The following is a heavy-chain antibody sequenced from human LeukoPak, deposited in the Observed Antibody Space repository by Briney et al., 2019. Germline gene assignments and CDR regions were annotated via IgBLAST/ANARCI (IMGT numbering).Heavy chain of an antibody. D-gene: IGHD1-26*01. Sequence: SETLSLTCTVSGGSITTSSYYWGWIRQPPGKGLEWIGIIYYSGSTYYNPSLKSRVTISVDTSKNQFSLKLSSVTAADTAVYYCAGRVTASLLVGEAIDYWGQGTLVTVSS. CDR3: AGRVTASLLVGEAIDY. CDR2: IYYSGST. V-gene: IGHV4-39*07. CDR1: GGSITTSSYY. J-gene: IGHJ4*02.